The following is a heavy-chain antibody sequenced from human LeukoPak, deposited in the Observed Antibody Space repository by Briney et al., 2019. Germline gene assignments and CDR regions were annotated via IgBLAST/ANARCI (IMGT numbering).Heavy chain of an antibody. Sequence: PSETLSLTCTVSGGSIRSNSYYWGWIRQPPGKGLEWIGSIYYSGSTYYNPSLKSRVTISVDTSKNQFSLKLSSVTAADTAVYYCVRVPTTVDNYYMDVWGKGTTVTVSS. V-gene: IGHV4-39*07. CDR2: IYYSGST. D-gene: IGHD4-11*01. CDR1: GGSIRSNSYY. J-gene: IGHJ6*03. CDR3: VRVPTTVDNYYMDV.